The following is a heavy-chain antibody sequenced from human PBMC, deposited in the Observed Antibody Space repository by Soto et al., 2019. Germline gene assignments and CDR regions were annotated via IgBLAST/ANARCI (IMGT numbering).Heavy chain of an antibody. CDR2: INHSGST. Sequence: SETLSLTCAVYGGSFSGYYWSWIRQPPGKGLEWIGEINHSGSTNYNPSLKSRVTISVDTSKNQFSLKLSSVTAADTAVYYCARVGIVATTEKYYIDFWGQGTLVTVSS. V-gene: IGHV4-34*01. D-gene: IGHD5-12*01. CDR1: GGSFSGYY. CDR3: ARVGIVATTEKYYIDF. J-gene: IGHJ4*02.